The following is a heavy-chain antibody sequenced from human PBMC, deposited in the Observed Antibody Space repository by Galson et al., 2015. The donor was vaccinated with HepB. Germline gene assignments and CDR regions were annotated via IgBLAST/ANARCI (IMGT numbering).Heavy chain of an antibody. V-gene: IGHV3-15*01. Sequence: SLRLSCAASGFTFSNAWMSWVRQAPGKGLEWVGRIKSKTDGGTTDYAAPVKGRFTISRDDSKNTLYLQMNSLKTEDTAVYYCTTRPGYSSSWYYFDYWGQGTLVTVSS. D-gene: IGHD6-13*01. CDR1: GFTFSNAW. J-gene: IGHJ4*02. CDR2: IKSKTDGGTT. CDR3: TTRPGYSSSWYYFDY.